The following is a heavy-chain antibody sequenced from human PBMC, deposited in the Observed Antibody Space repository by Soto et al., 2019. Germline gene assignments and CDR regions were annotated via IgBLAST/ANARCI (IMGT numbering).Heavy chain of an antibody. CDR2: INVYNGKT. CDR1: GYTFTSYG. Sequence: QVQLVQSGAEVKKPGASVKVSCKASGYTFTSYGISWVRQAPGKGLEWMGWINVYNGKTNYAPKLQGRVTKTTDTSTSTAYLELRSLRSDDTAVYYCARDVGYGLIDYWGQGTLVTFSS. J-gene: IGHJ4*02. CDR3: ARDVGYGLIDY. D-gene: IGHD5-18*01. V-gene: IGHV1-18*01.